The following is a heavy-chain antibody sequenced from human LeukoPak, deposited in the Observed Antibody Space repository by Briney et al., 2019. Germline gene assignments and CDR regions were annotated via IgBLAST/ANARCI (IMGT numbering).Heavy chain of an antibody. D-gene: IGHD3-22*01. J-gene: IGHJ4*02. V-gene: IGHV3-64*01. CDR1: GFTFSSYA. CDR2: ISSNGGST. Sequence: GGSLRLSCAASGFTFSSYAMHWVRQAPGKGLEYVSAISSNGGSTYYANSVKGRFTISRDNSKSTLYLQMGSLRAEDMAVYYCARVDYYDSSGYTNWGQGTLVTVSS. CDR3: ARVDYYDSSGYTN.